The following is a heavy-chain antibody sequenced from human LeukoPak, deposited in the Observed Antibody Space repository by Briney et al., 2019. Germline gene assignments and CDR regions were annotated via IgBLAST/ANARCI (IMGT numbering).Heavy chain of an antibody. D-gene: IGHD4-23*01. J-gene: IGHJ4*02. CDR3: ARALVTTVVTNYFDY. CDR2: IYTSGST. V-gene: IGHV4-61*02. Sequence: SETLSLTCTVSGGSISSGSYYWSWIRQPAGNGLEWIGRIYTSGSTNYNPSLKSRVTISVDTSKNQFSLKLSSVTAADTAVYYCARALVTTVVTNYFDYWGQGTLVTVSS. CDR1: GGSISSGSYY.